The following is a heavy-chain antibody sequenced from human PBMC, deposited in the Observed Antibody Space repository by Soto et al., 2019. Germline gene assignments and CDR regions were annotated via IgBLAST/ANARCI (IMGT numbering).Heavy chain of an antibody. Sequence: SETLSLTCTVSGGSISSGGYYWSWIRQHPGKGLEWIGYIYYSGSTYYNPSLKSRVTISVDTSKNQFSLKLSSVTAADTAVYYCAGQNCNYSRRTFDYWGQGTLVTVSS. D-gene: IGHD1-7*01. V-gene: IGHV4-31*03. CDR3: AGQNCNYSRRTFDY. CDR2: IYYSGST. J-gene: IGHJ4*02. CDR1: GGSISSGGYY.